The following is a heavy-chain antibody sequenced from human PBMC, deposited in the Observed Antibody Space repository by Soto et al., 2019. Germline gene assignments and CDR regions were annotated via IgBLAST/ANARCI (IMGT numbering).Heavy chain of an antibody. CDR3: ARQADGASYTLHY. CDR2: SYYSGST. J-gene: IGHJ4*02. V-gene: IGHV4-59*08. CDR1: GGSISSYY. Sequence: SETLSLTCTVSGGSISSYYWSWIRQPPGKGLEWIGYSYYSGSTNYNPSLKSRVTISVDTSKNQFSLKLSSVTAADTAVYYCARQADGASYTLHYWGQVSLVTVSS. D-gene: IGHD2-2*02.